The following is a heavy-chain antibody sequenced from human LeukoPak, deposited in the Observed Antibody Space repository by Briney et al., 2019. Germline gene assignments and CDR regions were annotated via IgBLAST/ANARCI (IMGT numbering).Heavy chain of an antibody. Sequence: GSLNLSCAASGFTFSGSAMHWIRHSPGKGLEWIGEINHRGNTNYNPSLKSRVTISLGTSNNQFSLNLRSVTAADTAVYYCARGTSRYSSPLHYWGQGTRVTVSS. CDR2: INHRGNT. D-gene: IGHD5-18*01. CDR3: ARGTSRYSSPLHY. J-gene: IGHJ4*02. CDR1: GFTFSGSA. V-gene: IGHV4-34*01.